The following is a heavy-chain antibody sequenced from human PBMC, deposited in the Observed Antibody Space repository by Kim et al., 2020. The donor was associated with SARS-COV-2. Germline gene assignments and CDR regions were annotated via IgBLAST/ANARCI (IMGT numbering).Heavy chain of an antibody. CDR2: TYYRSKWCN. CDR3: ARARQGSFDP. Sequence: SQTLSLTCGISGDSVSSNSDTWNWIRQSPSRGLEWLGRTYYRSKWCNDYAVSVKGRITINPDTSKNQFSLQVNSVTPEDTAVYYCARARQGSFDPWGQGTLVTVSS. CDR1: GDSVSSNSDT. V-gene: IGHV6-1*01. J-gene: IGHJ5*02.